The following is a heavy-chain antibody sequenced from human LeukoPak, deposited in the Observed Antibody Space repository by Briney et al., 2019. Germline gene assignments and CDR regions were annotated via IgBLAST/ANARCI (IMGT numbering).Heavy chain of an antibody. CDR1: GFTFSSYT. Sequence: GGSLRLSCAASGFTFSSYTMHWARQSPVKGLEWVAVISYDATYTYYSDSVKGRFTISRDNSQKTLYLQMDNPTPDDTAVYYCARGTAVTALFDYWGQGTLVTVSS. J-gene: IGHJ4*02. CDR3: ARGTAVTALFDY. D-gene: IGHD4-17*01. CDR2: ISYDATYT. V-gene: IGHV3-30*01.